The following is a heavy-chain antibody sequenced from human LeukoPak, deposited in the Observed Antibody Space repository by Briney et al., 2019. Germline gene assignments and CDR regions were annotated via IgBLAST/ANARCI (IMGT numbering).Heavy chain of an antibody. CDR3: ARGAIDYYDSSGYTSLTSDFDY. CDR1: GYTSTGYY. V-gene: IGHV1-46*01. J-gene: IGHJ4*02. CDR2: INPSGGST. Sequence: ASVKVSCKASGYTSTGYYMHWVRQAPGQGLEWMGIINPSGGSTSYAQKFQGRVTMTRDMSTSTVYMELSSLRSEDTAVYYCARGAIDYYDSSGYTSLTSDFDYWGQGTLVTVSS. D-gene: IGHD3-22*01.